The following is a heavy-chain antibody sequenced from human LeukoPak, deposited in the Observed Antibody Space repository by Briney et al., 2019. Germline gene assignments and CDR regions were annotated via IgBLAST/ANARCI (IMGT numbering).Heavy chain of an antibody. J-gene: IGHJ3*02. CDR2: ISYDGTNK. D-gene: IGHD5-18*01. CDR3: AKDSPAIPGFAAVDTAMPRTDAFDI. Sequence: GGSLRLSCAASGFTFNTYGMHWVRQAPGKGLEWVAVISYDGTNKYYADSVKGRFTISRDNSKNTLYLQMNSLRAEDTAVYYCAKDSPAIPGFAAVDTAMPRTDAFDIWGQGTMVTVSS. V-gene: IGHV3-30*18. CDR1: GFTFNTYG.